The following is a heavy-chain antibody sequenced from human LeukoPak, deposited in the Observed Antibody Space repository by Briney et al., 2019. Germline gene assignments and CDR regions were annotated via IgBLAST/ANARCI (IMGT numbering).Heavy chain of an antibody. CDR1: GYTFTSYY. CDR3: ARNAYPSNYGSGDSMDV. J-gene: IGHJ6*04. Sequence: ASVTVSRKASGYTFTSYYIHWVRQAPGQGLEWMGIINPSGGSTNYAQKFQGRVTMTRDTSTSTVYMELSSLRSEDTAVYYCARNAYPSNYGSGDSMDVWGKGTTVTVSS. D-gene: IGHD3-10*01. CDR2: INPSGGST. V-gene: IGHV1-46*01.